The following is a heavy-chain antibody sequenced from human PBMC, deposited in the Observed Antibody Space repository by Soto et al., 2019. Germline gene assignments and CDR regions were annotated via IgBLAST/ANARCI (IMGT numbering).Heavy chain of an antibody. CDR3: ALDNIPGAPDYFDY. Sequence: QVQLVESGGDVVQPGTSLRLSCAASGFSFSTNVLHWVRQAPGKGLEWVAVMSSDGAERYYTDSVKGRFTISRENSKNTLYLEMNSLTSEDTAVYYCALDNIPGAPDYFDYWGQGTLVTVSS. CDR2: MSSDGAER. V-gene: IGHV3-30-3*01. J-gene: IGHJ4*02. CDR1: GFSFSTNV. D-gene: IGHD1-20*01.